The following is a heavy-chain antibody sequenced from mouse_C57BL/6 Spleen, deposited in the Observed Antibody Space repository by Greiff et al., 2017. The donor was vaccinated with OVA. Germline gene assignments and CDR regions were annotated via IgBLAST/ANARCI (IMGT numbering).Heavy chain of an antibody. V-gene: IGHV5-9*01. CDR2: ISGGGGNT. Sequence: EVQLVESGGGLVKPGGSLKLSCAASGFTFSSYTMSWVRQTPEKRLEWVATISGGGGNTYYPDSVKGRFTISRDNAKNTLYLQMSSLRSEDTALYYCARQDYPSYFDYWGQGTTLTVSS. CDR1: GFTFSSYT. D-gene: IGHD2-4*01. J-gene: IGHJ2*01. CDR3: ARQDYPSYFDY.